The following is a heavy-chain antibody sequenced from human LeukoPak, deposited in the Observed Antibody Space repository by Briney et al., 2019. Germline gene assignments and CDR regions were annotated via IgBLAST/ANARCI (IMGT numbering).Heavy chain of an antibody. CDR2: ISAYNGNT. CDR1: GYTFTSYG. Sequence: ASVKVSCKASGYTFTSYGISWVRQAPGQGLEWMGWISAYNGNTNYAQKLQGRVTMTEDTSTDTAYMELSSLRSEDTAVYYCATQLAYCGGDCYTRGGNWFDPWGQGTLVTVSS. CDR3: ATQLAYCGGDCYTRGGNWFDP. D-gene: IGHD2-21*02. J-gene: IGHJ5*02. V-gene: IGHV1-18*01.